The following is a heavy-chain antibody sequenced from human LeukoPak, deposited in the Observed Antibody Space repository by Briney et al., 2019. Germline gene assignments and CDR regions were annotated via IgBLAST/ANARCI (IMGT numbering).Heavy chain of an antibody. CDR3: VGSCTDGGYSYGNAFDN. CDR2: IIPILGMG. Sequence: EDSVKVSCKASGGTFSSYTISWVRQAPGQGLEWMGKIIPILGMGNYAQKFQGRVTITADKSTSTAYMELSRLRSKERAAWCCVGSCTDGGYSYGNAFDNWGQGTMVTVSS. V-gene: IGHV1-69*02. D-gene: IGHD5-18*01. J-gene: IGHJ3*02. CDR1: GGTFSSYT.